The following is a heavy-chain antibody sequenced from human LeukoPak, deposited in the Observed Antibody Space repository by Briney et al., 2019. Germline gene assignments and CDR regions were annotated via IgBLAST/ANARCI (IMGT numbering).Heavy chain of an antibody. J-gene: IGHJ3*02. V-gene: IGHV3-23*01. CDR2: ISGSGGST. CDR3: AKTLFADSGTPSLAFDI. CDR1: GFTFSNYA. Sequence: PGGSLRLSCAASGFTFSNYAMSWVRQAPGMGLEWVSAISGSGGSTYYADSVKGRFTISRDNSKNTLFLQLNSLRVDDTALYYCAKTLFADSGTPSLAFDIWSQGTMVTVSS. D-gene: IGHD3-10*01.